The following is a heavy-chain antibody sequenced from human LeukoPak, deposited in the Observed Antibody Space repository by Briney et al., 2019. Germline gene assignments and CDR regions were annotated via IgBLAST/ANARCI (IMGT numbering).Heavy chain of an antibody. CDR2: IYPNSGGT. V-gene: IGHV1-2*02. CDR3: ARFSGSSNFDY. CDR1: GYTFSGYF. Sequence: ASVKVSCRASGYTFSGYFMHWVRQAPGQGLEWMGWIYPNSGGTKYAQKFQGRDTMTRDTSISTIYMELSSLRSDDTAVYYCARFSGSSNFDYWGQGTLVTVPS. J-gene: IGHJ4*02. D-gene: IGHD1-26*01.